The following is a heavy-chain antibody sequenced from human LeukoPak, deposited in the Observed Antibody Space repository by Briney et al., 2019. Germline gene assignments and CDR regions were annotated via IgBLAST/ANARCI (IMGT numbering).Heavy chain of an antibody. Sequence: GGSLRLSCAASGFTFSTYGMHWVRQAPGKGLEWVTFIQYDGSNKYDADSVKGRFTISRDNSKNTLYLQMNSLRAEDTAVYYCAKARKMTNWPFYFDNWGQGTLVIVSS. D-gene: IGHD7-27*01. CDR3: AKARKMTNWPFYFDN. CDR2: IQYDGSNK. J-gene: IGHJ4*02. V-gene: IGHV3-30*02. CDR1: GFTFSTYG.